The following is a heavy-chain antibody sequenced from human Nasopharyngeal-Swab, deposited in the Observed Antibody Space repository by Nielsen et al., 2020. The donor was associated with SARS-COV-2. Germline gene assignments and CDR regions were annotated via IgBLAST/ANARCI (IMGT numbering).Heavy chain of an antibody. CDR1: GFTISSYA. Sequence: GGSLRLSCAASGFTISSYAMSWVRQAPGKGLEWVSAISGSGGSTYYADSVKGRFTISRDNSKNTLYLQMNSLRAEDTAVYYCAKVPLYYYDSSGPRDYWGQGTLVTVSS. D-gene: IGHD3-22*01. CDR2: ISGSGGST. V-gene: IGHV3-23*01. CDR3: AKVPLYYYDSSGPRDY. J-gene: IGHJ4*02.